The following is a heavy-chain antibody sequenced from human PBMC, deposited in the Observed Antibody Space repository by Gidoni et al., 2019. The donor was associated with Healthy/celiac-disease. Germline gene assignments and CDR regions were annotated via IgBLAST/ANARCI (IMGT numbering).Heavy chain of an antibody. CDR2: IYYSGNT. Sequence: PGLVQPSETLSLTCTVSGGSISSSSYYWGWIRQPPGKGMEWIGSIYYSGNTYYNPSLKSRVTISVDTSKNQFSLKLSSVTAADTAVYYCARDGIAVAGIEDYWGQGTLVTVSS. V-gene: IGHV4-39*07. J-gene: IGHJ4*02. D-gene: IGHD6-19*01. CDR1: GGSISSSSYY. CDR3: ARDGIAVAGIEDY.